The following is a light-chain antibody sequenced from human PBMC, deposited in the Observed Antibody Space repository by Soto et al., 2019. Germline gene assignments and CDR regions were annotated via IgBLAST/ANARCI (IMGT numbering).Light chain of an antibody. V-gene: IGKV1-39*01. Sequence: DVKMTQSPSSLSASVGDRVTITCRASQSMSSYINWYRQKPGKAPNLMIYTASSLESGVPSRFSGSGSGTDFTLTITSLQPEDFETYFCQQSYSRPRTFGQGTKV. CDR3: QQSYSRPRT. CDR2: TAS. CDR1: QSMSSY. J-gene: IGKJ1*01.